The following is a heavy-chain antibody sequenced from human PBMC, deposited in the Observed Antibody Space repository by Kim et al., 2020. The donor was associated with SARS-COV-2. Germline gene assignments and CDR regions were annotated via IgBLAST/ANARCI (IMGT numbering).Heavy chain of an antibody. CDR2: ICNGGIII. D-gene: IGHD3-16*01. CDR3: AQSFGRNCFGY. Sequence: GGSLRLSCAASEFTFSSFEMNWVRQAPGKGLEWLSYICNGGIIIYYADSVKGRFTISRDNSKNSLFLQMNSLRAEDTAVYYCAQSFGRNCFGYCCQGTVV. CDR1: EFTFSSFE. V-gene: IGHV3-48*03. J-gene: IGHJ4*02.